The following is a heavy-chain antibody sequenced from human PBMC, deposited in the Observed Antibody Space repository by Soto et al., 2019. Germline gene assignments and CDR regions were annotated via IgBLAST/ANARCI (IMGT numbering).Heavy chain of an antibody. Sequence: PSETLSLTCTVSGGSISSYYWSWIRQPPGKGLEWIGYIYYSGSTNYNPSLKSRVTISVDTSKNQFSLKLSSVTAADTAVYYCARLRYNWNLNRVYYFDYWGQGTLVTVSS. D-gene: IGHD1-1*01. J-gene: IGHJ4*02. CDR1: GGSISSYY. CDR2: IYYSGST. V-gene: IGHV4-59*08. CDR3: ARLRYNWNLNRVYYFDY.